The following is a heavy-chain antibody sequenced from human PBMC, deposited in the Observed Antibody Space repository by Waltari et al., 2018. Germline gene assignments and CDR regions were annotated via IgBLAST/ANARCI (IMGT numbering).Heavy chain of an antibody. V-gene: IGHV1-3*01. D-gene: IGHD5-18*01. Sequence: QVQFVQSGAEVKKPGASVKVSCKASGYSFIAYAMHWVRQAPGQRPEWIGWINVGNGNTKYSQNFQGRVTITSDISASTAYLEVSSLRSEDTALYYCARGHRLPFFDFWGKGTLVTVSS. CDR3: ARGHRLPFFDF. CDR2: INVGNGNT. J-gene: IGHJ4*02. CDR1: GYSFIAYA.